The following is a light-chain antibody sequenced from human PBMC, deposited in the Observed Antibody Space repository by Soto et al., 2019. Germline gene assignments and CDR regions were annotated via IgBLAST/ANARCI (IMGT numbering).Light chain of an antibody. CDR2: DAS. V-gene: IGKV1-33*01. Sequence: VQMTQSPSSLSASVGDRVTITCQASQDISNYLNWYQQKPGKAPKLLIYDASNLETGVPSRFSGRGYGTDFTFTISSLQPEDFATYFCQQYGTLKVTFGPGTKVDIK. CDR3: QQYGTLKVT. CDR1: QDISNY. J-gene: IGKJ3*01.